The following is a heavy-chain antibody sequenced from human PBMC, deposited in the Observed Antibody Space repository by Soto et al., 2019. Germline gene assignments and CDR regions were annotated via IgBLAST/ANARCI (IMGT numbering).Heavy chain of an antibody. Sequence: SFSGYYWSWIRQPPGKGLEWIGEINHSGSTNYNPSLKSRVTISVDTSKNQFSLKLSSVTAADTAVYYCARGFNTPGYNYYYMDVWGKGTTVTVSS. D-gene: IGHD3-9*01. J-gene: IGHJ6*03. CDR2: INHSGST. V-gene: IGHV4-34*01. CDR3: ARGFNTPGYNYYYMDV. CDR1: SFSGYY.